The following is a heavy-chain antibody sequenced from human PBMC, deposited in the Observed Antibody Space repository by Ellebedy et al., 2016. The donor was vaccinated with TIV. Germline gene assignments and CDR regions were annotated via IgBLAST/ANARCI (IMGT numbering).Heavy chain of an antibody. Sequence: GESLKISCAASGFTFSDYYMSWFRQAPGKGPEWVSYISYSGDVIYYADSVKGRFTTSRDNAGNSVYLQMNSLRAEDTAVYYCARLGVIAAAGASDSWGQGTLVIVSS. V-gene: IGHV3-11*01. CDR2: ISYSGDVI. CDR1: GFTFSDYY. J-gene: IGHJ4*02. CDR3: ARLGVIAAAGASDS. D-gene: IGHD6-13*01.